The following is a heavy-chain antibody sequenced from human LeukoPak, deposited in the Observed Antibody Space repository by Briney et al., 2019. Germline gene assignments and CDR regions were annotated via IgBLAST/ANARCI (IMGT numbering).Heavy chain of an antibody. Sequence: GGSLRLSCAASGFTFSSCAMSWVRQTPGEGVEWVSAIRGRGVGPYFADSVKGRFTISRDNSKNTLYMQMNSLRGDDTAVYYCAKATPYYDTLTGYSTPYNWFDPWGQGTLVTVSS. CDR3: AKATPYYDTLTGYSTPYNWFDP. V-gene: IGHV3-23*01. D-gene: IGHD3-9*01. J-gene: IGHJ5*02. CDR2: IRGRGVGP. CDR1: GFTFSSCA.